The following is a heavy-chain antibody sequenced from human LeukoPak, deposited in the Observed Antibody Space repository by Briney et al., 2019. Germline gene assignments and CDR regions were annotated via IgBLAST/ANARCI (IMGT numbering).Heavy chain of an antibody. J-gene: IGHJ6*02. V-gene: IGHV3-33*01. CDR1: GFSFSDYG. CDR2: IWYDGSNK. CDR3: ARDRYCSSTSCPAGMDV. D-gene: IGHD2-2*01. Sequence: GGSLRLSCAASGFSFSDYGIHWVRQAPGKGLEWVAIIWYDGSNKYYADSVKGRFTISRDNSKNTLYLQMNSLRAEDTAVYYCARDRYCSSTSCPAGMDVWGQGTTVTVSS.